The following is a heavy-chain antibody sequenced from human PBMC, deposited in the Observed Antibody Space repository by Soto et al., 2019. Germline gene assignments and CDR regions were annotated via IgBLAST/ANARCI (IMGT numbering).Heavy chain of an antibody. V-gene: IGHV4-30-2*01. D-gene: IGHD6-19*01. Sequence: QLQLQESGSGLVKPSQTLSLTCAVSGGSISSGGYCWSWIRQPPGKGLEWIGYIYHSGSTYYNPSLKSRITISVDRSKNQFSLKLSSVTAADTAVYYCARAGGLGAVAVDYWGQGTLVTVSS. CDR3: ARAGGLGAVAVDY. CDR2: IYHSGST. CDR1: GGSISSGGYC. J-gene: IGHJ4*02.